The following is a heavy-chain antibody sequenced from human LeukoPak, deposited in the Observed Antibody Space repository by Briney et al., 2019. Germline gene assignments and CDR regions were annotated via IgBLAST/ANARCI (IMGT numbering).Heavy chain of an antibody. J-gene: IGHJ4*02. D-gene: IGHD3-22*01. CDR1: GFTFSNAW. V-gene: IGHV3-15*01. CDR2: VKSKTDDGAT. Sequence: PGGSLRLSCGASGFTFSNAWMTWVRQAPGKGLEWVGRVKSKTDDGATDYAAPVKGRFTISRDDSKNTLYLQMNSLKTEDTAVYYCTTGRRYYDSSGYYPYYFDYWGQGTLVTVSS. CDR3: TTGRRYYDSSGYYPYYFDY.